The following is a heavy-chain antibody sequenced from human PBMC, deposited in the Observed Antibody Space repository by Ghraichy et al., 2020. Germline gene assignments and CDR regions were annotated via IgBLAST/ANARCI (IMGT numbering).Heavy chain of an antibody. V-gene: IGHV4-34*01. J-gene: IGHJ3*02. CDR2: INHSGST. D-gene: IGHD5-12*01. Sequence: SETPSLTCAVYGGSFSGYYWSWIRQPPGKGLEWIGEINHSGSTNYNPSLKSRVTISVDTSKNQFSLKLSSVTAADTAVYYCARGFDPSGKFDRRAAFDIWGQGTMVTVSS. CDR3: ARGFDPSGKFDRRAAFDI. CDR1: GGSFSGYY.